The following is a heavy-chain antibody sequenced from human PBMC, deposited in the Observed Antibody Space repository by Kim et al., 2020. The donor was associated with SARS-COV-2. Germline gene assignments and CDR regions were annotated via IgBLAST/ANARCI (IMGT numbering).Heavy chain of an antibody. CDR1: GFTFSSYG. CDR3: ARDPYGDSSPDY. Sequence: GGSLRLSCAASGFTFSSYGMHWVRQAPGKGLEWVAVIWYDGSNKYYADSVKGRFTISRDNSKNTLYLQMNSLRAEDTAVYYCARDPYGDSSPDYWGQGTLVTVSS. J-gene: IGHJ4*02. V-gene: IGHV3-33*01. D-gene: IGHD4-17*01. CDR2: IWYDGSNK.